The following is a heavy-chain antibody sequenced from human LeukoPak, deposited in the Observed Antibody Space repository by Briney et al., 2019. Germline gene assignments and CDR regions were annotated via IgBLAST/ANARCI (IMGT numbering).Heavy chain of an antibody. CDR1: GFTFSDYS. D-gene: IGHD2-2*03. J-gene: IGHJ6*02. CDR3: TKDMDPGGINV. CDR2: IGGRGDGI. Sequence: GSLRLSCAASGFTFSDYSMNWVRQAPGKGLEWISYIGGRGDGISYADSVKGRFIVSRDNAKNSLSLQMNRLRGEDTAIYFCTKDMDPGGINVWGQGTTVIVSS. V-gene: IGHV3-48*01.